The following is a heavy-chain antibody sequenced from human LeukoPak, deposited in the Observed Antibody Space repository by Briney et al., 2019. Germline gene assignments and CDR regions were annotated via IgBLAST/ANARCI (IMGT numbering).Heavy chain of an antibody. CDR1: GFTFSSYG. CDR2: IRFDGGDK. CDR3: AKGTQLDYASHM. Sequence: GGSLRLSCAASGFTFSSYGMHWVRQAPGKGLEWVAFIRFDGGDKYYADSVKGRFTISRDNSKNTLYLQMNSLRAEDTAVYYCAKGTQLDYASHMWGQGTMVTVSS. V-gene: IGHV3-30*02. J-gene: IGHJ3*02. D-gene: IGHD3-10*01.